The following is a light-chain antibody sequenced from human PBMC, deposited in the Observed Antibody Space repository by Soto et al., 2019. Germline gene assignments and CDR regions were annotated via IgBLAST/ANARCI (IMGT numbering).Light chain of an antibody. CDR1: QTVASNY. J-gene: IGKJ2*01. V-gene: IGKV3-20*01. Sequence: EIVLTQYPGTLSLSPGERATLSCGASQTVASNYLVWYQQKPGQAPRLLIYDASSRATGIPDRFSGSGSGTDFTLTISRLEPEDFAVYYCQQYGSAPVTFGQGTKLDIK. CDR3: QQYGSAPVT. CDR2: DAS.